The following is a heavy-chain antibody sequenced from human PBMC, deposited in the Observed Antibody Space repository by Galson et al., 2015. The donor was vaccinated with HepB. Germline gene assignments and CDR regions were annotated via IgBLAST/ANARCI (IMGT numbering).Heavy chain of an antibody. Sequence: SLRLSCAASGFTFSSYAMHWVRQAPGKGLEWVAVISYDGSNKYYADSVKGRFTISRDNSKNTLYLQMNSLRAEDTAVYYCAKDSQGSYGDSTGVFDYWGQGTLVTVSS. CDR3: AKDSQGSYGDSTGVFDY. CDR2: ISYDGSNK. V-gene: IGHV3-30*04. D-gene: IGHD4-17*01. CDR1: GFTFSSYA. J-gene: IGHJ4*02.